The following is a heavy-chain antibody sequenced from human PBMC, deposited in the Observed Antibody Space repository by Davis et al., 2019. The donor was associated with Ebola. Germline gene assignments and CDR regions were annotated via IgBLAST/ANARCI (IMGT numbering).Heavy chain of an antibody. Sequence: ASVKVSCKASGYTFTSYGISWVRQAPGQGLEWMGWISAYNGNTNYAQKLQGRVTMTTDTSTSTAYMELSSLRSEDTAVYYCARRGGGGSYCSSTSCYAAEWFDPWGQGTLVTVSS. CDR2: ISAYNGNT. J-gene: IGHJ5*02. CDR1: GYTFTSYG. V-gene: IGHV1-18*01. CDR3: ARRGGGGSYCSSTSCYAAEWFDP. D-gene: IGHD2-2*01.